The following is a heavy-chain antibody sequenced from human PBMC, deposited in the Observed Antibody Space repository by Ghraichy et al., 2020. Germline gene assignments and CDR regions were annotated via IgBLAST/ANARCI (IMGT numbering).Heavy chain of an antibody. CDR2: ISSSSSYI. V-gene: IGHV3-21*01. D-gene: IGHD3-22*01. Sequence: GESLNISCAASGFTFSSYSMNWVRQAPGRGLEWVSSISSSSSYIYYADSVKGRFTISRDNAKNSLYLQMNSPRAEDTAVYYCARAGYYDSSGYYQITPYGMDVWGQGTTVTVS. CDR3: ARAGYYDSSGYYQITPYGMDV. J-gene: IGHJ6*02. CDR1: GFTFSSYS.